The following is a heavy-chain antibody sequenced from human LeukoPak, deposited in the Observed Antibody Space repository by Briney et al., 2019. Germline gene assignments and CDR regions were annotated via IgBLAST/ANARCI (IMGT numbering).Heavy chain of an antibody. CDR2: INPSGGST. J-gene: IGHJ4*02. CDR1: GYTFTSYY. Sequence: EASVKVSCKASGYTFTSYYMHWVRQAPGQGLEWMGIINPSGGSTSYAQKFQGRVTMTRDMSTSTVYMELSSLRSEDTAVYYCAREWIQLWSSGTRLPNTFDYWGQGTLVTVSS. CDR3: AREWIQLWSSGTRLPNTFDY. V-gene: IGHV1-46*01. D-gene: IGHD5-18*01.